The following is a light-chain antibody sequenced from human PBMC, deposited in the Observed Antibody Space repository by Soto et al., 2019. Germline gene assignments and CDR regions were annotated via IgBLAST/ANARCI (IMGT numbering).Light chain of an antibody. CDR3: GTWDFSLRGYV. V-gene: IGLV1-51*01. Sequence: QSVLTQPPSVSAAPGQKVTISCSGSSSNIGHNYVSWYQQLPGTAPKLLIYDNNERPSEIPDRFSGSKSGASATLDISGLQTGDEADYYCGTWDFSLRGYVFGAGTKVTVL. CDR2: DNN. J-gene: IGLJ1*01. CDR1: SSNIGHNY.